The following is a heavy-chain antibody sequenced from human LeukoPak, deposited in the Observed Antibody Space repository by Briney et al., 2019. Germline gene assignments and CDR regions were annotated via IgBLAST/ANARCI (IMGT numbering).Heavy chain of an antibody. CDR3: AREKSDSGSYFDY. CDR1: GFTFSSYA. Sequence: GGSLRLSCAASGFTFSSYAMSWVRQAPGKGLEWVSVIYSGGSTYYADSGKGRFTISRDNSKNTLYLQMNSLRAEDTAVYYCAREKSDSGSYFDYWGQGTLVTVSS. J-gene: IGHJ4*02. CDR2: IYSGGST. V-gene: IGHV3-66*01. D-gene: IGHD1-26*01.